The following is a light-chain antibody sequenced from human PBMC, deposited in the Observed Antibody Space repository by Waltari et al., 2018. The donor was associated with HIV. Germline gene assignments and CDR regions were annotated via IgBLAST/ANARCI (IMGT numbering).Light chain of an antibody. CDR3: QQYGSSPRT. V-gene: IGKV3D-20*01. J-gene: IGKJ1*01. CDR1: QTVTSDF. CDR2: DAS. Sequence: EKLLTQSPATLSLSPGERATLSCGASQTVTSDFLAWYQQKPGLAPSLLIYDASNRATGIPDRFSGSGSGTDFTLTINRLEPEDFAVYYCQQYGSSPRTFGQGTKVEIK.